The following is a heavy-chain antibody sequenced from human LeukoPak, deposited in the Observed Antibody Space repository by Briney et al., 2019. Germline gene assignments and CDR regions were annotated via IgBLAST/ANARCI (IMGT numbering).Heavy chain of an antibody. CDR2: VYYSGII. CDR3: ARAVGTADNWFDP. Sequence: SQTLSLTCNVSGDSITSRGYYWSWIRQHPVKGLEWIGYVYYSGIIHYNRSLKNRVTISIDTSNNQFSLRLKSVTAADTAVYYCARAVGTADNWFDPWGQGALVTVSS. V-gene: IGHV4-31*03. D-gene: IGHD2-21*02. J-gene: IGHJ5*02. CDR1: GDSITSRGYY.